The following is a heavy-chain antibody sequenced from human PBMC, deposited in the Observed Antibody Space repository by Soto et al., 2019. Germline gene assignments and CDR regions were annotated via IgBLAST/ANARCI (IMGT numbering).Heavy chain of an antibody. CDR3: ARVLSSSGYAPEGY. J-gene: IGHJ4*02. CDR2: INAGNGNT. D-gene: IGHD3-22*01. Sequence: ASVKVSCKASGYTFTSYAMHWVRQAPGQRLEWMGWINAGNGNTKYSQKFQGRVTITRDTSASTAYMELSSLRSEDTAVYYCARVLSSSGYAPEGYWGQGTLVTSPQ. V-gene: IGHV1-3*01. CDR1: GYTFTSYA.